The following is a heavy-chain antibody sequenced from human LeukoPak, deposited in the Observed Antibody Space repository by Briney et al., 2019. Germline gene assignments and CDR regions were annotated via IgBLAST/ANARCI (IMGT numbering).Heavy chain of an antibody. CDR2: IKSKTDGGTT. J-gene: IGHJ4*02. D-gene: IGHD3-22*01. CDR1: GFTFSNAW. V-gene: IGHV3-15*01. Sequence: GGSLRLSCAASGFTFSNAWMSWVRQAPGKGLEWVGRIKSKTDGGTTDHAAPVKGRFTISRDDSKDTLYLQMNSLKTEDTAVYYCNTQTAYYYDSSGYLHWGQGTLVTVSS. CDR3: NTQTAYYYDSSGYLH.